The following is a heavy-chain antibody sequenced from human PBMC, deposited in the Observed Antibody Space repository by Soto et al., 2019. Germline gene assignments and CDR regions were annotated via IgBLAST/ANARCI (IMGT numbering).Heavy chain of an antibody. D-gene: IGHD2-15*01. CDR2: ISGSDAGT. J-gene: IGHJ4*02. CDR1: GFTFSTYA. CDR3: AKADIGSCRGTKCYPFHY. V-gene: IGHV3-23*01. Sequence: EVQLLESGGGLVQPGGSLRLSCAASGFTFSTYAMSWVHQTPGKGLEWVSAISGSDAGTYHADSVRGRFTISRDNSKNTLYLQMNSLRAEDTALYYCAKADIGSCRGTKCYPFHYWGRGTLVTVSS.